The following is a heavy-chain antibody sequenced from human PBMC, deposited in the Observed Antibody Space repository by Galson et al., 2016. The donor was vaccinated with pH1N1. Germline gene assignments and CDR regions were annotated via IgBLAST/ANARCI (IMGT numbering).Heavy chain of an antibody. Sequence: SLRLSCAGSGFTFSDYTLNWFRQAPGKGLEWVGFIRSKPYGETTHYAASVTGRFTISRDDSKSVAYLHMDSLKTEDTAVYYCTRGEEAFDIWGQGTMVTVSS. J-gene: IGHJ3*02. V-gene: IGHV3-49*03. CDR3: TRGEEAFDI. CDR1: GFTFSDYT. CDR2: IRSKPYGETT.